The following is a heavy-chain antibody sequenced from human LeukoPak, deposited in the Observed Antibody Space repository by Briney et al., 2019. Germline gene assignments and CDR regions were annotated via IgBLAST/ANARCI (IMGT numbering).Heavy chain of an antibody. CDR2: IIPIFGTA. V-gene: IGHV1-69*06. CDR3: ARVRMYCSSTSCYQDSAGYFDY. Sequence: ASVKVSCKASGGTFSSYAISWVRQAPGQGLEWMGGIIPIFGTANCAQKFQGRVTITADKSTSTAYMELSSLRSEDTAVYYCARVRMYCSSTSCYQDSAGYFDYWGQGTLVTVSS. D-gene: IGHD2-2*01. J-gene: IGHJ4*02. CDR1: GGTFSSYA.